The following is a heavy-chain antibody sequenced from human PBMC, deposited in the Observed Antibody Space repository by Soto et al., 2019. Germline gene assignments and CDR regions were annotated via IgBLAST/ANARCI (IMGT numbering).Heavy chain of an antibody. J-gene: IGHJ4*02. CDR3: ARDTHHTYHY. CDR2: IIPIFGTT. Sequence: SVKGSCKASGGTFSSFAISWVRQAPGQGLEWMGGIIPIFGTTNYAQKFQGRVTITADESTSTAYMEVTTLRSEDTAVYYCARDTHHTYHYPGQAPLVTVS. V-gene: IGHV1-69*13. CDR1: GGTFSSFA. D-gene: IGHD3-16*01.